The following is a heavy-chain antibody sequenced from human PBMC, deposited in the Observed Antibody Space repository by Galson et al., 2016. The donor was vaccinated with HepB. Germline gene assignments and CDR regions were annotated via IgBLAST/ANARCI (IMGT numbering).Heavy chain of an antibody. Sequence: CAISGDSVSNNSASWHCLRQSPSRGLEWLGRTYYRSQWYNDYAVSEKSRVTIKPDTSKNQFSLQLNSVTPEDTAVYYCARGGQRNDIEYWGQGALVTVSS. CDR1: GDSVSNNSAS. V-gene: IGHV6-1*01. J-gene: IGHJ4*02. CDR3: ARGGQRNDIEY. CDR2: TYYRSQWYN. D-gene: IGHD3-9*01.